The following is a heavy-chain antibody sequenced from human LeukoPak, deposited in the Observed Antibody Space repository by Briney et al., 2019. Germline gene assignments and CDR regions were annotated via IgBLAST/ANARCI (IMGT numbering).Heavy chain of an antibody. V-gene: IGHV3-21*01. CDR1: GFTFSSYS. CDR3: ARERGYGDYNFDY. J-gene: IGHJ4*02. Sequence: GGSRRLSCAASGFTFSSYSMNWVRQAPGKGLEWVSYISSTSSYIYYADSVKGRFTISRDDAKNSLYLQMNSLRAEDTAVYYCARERGYGDYNFDYWGQGALVTVSS. CDR2: ISSTSSYI. D-gene: IGHD4-17*01.